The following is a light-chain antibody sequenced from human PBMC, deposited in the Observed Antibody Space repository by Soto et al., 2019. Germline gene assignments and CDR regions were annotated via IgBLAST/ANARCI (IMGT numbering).Light chain of an antibody. V-gene: IGKV3-20*01. CDR1: QNLSRYF. CDR3: QQHDILPIT. CDR2: GAS. Sequence: TQSPGTLALSPGARASLSGRAGQNLSRYFLAWYQHKPGQAPRLLISGASRRATGIPARFSGAGSGTDFTLTISSLQHEDFALYYCQQHDILPITFGQGTRLDIK. J-gene: IGKJ5*01.